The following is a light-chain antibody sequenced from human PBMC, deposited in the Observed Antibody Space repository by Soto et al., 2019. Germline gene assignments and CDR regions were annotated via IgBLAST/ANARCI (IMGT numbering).Light chain of an antibody. CDR2: EVS. J-gene: IGLJ3*02. CDR1: SSDIGAYNY. Sequence: QSALTQPPSASGSPGQSVTISCTGTSSDIGAYNYVSWYQQHPGKAPKLMIHEVSKRPSGVPARFSGSKSGNTASLTVSGLQAEDEADYYCSSYAGSNDRWVFGGGTKLTVL. CDR3: SSYAGSNDRWV. V-gene: IGLV2-8*01.